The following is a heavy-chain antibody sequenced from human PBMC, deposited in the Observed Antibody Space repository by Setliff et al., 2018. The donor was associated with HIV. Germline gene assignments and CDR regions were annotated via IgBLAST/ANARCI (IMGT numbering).Heavy chain of an antibody. Sequence: SVKVSCKASGGTFSNYAFSWVRQAPGQGLEWMGGLIPTVDITKSTQKFRDRVTFTADESTKTAQMELSGLTFEDTAVYYCAKGPNFEDAFDIWGQGQWSPSPQ. CDR1: GGTFSNYA. CDR2: LIPTVDIT. V-gene: IGHV1-69*10. D-gene: IGHD2-8*01. J-gene: IGHJ3*02. CDR3: AKGPNFEDAFDI.